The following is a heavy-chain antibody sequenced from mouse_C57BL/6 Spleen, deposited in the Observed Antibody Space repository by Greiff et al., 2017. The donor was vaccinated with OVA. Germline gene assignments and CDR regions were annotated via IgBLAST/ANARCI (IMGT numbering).Heavy chain of an antibody. CDR3: TREDMVTTGAMDY. D-gene: IGHD2-2*01. Sequence: EVKLMESGAGLVKPGGSLKLSCAASGFTFSSYAMSWVRQTPEKRLEWVAYISSGGDYIYYADTVKGRFTISRDNARNTLYLQMSSLKSEDTAMYYCTREDMVTTGAMDYWGQGTSVTVSS. CDR1: GFTFSSYA. J-gene: IGHJ4*01. CDR2: ISSGGDYI. V-gene: IGHV5-9-1*02.